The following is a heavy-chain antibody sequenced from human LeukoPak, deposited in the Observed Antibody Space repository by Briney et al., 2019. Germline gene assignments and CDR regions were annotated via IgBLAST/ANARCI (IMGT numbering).Heavy chain of an antibody. D-gene: IGHD7-27*01. Sequence: GGSLRLSCTASGFTFSNYWMHWVRQAPGKGLVWVSRINSDGSTTNYADSVKGRFTISRDNAKNTLYLQMNSLRAEDTAVYYCARAQLGTGDYWGQGTLVTVS. V-gene: IGHV3-74*01. CDR2: INSDGSTT. J-gene: IGHJ4*02. CDR1: GFTFSNYW. CDR3: ARAQLGTGDY.